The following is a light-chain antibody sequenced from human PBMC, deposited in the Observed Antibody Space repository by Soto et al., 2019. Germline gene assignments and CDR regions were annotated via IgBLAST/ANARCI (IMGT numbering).Light chain of an antibody. Sequence: EIVLTQSPGTLSLSPGDRATLSCRASLSVSSSYLAWYQQRPGQTPRLLIYGASSRATGIPDRFSGSGSGTDFTLTISRLEPEDFAVYYCQEFYSSRLWTFGQGTKVEIK. J-gene: IGKJ1*01. CDR2: GAS. V-gene: IGKV3-20*01. CDR1: LSVSSSY. CDR3: QEFYSSRLWT.